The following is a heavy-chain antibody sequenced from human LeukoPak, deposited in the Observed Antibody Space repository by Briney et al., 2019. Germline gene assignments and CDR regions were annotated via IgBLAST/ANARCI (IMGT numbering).Heavy chain of an antibody. J-gene: IGHJ4*02. V-gene: IGHV4-39*01. CDR3: ARQNDRSHDY. D-gene: IGHD1-1*01. CDR2: IYYSGTT. CDR1: GGSFSRSSYY. Sequence: SETLSLTCTVSGGSFSRSSYYWVWIRQPPGKGLEWIGSIYYSGTTYSNPSLKSRVTISVDTSKNQFSLKLRSVTAADTAVYYCARQNDRSHDYWGQGTLVTVSS.